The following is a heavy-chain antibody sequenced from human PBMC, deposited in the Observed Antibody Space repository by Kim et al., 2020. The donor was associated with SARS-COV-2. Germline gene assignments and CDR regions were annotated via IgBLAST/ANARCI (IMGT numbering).Heavy chain of an antibody. Sequence: SETLSLTCTVSGDSISSGDYQWSWIRQTPGKGLEWIGYIYDSGATYYNPSLQSRVTISVDTSKNQFSLRLTSVIAADTAVYHCARGDGGTRGPLSLFDHWGQGTLVTVSS. CDR1: GDSISSGDYQ. J-gene: IGHJ4*02. CDR2: IYDSGAT. CDR3: ARGDGGTRGPLSLFDH. D-gene: IGHD3-10*01. V-gene: IGHV4-30-4*01.